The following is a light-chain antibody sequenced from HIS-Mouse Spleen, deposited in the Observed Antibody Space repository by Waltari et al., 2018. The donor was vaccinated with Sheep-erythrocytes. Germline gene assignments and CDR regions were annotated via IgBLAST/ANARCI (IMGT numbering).Light chain of an antibody. V-gene: IGKV3-11*01. Sequence: EIVLTQSPATLSLSPGERATLSCRASQSVSSYLAWYQQKPGQAPRLLIYDASNRATVIPARVSGSGFGTDCTLTISSLEPEEFAVYYCQQRSNWYTVGQGTKLEIK. CDR2: DAS. CDR3: QQRSNWYT. J-gene: IGKJ2*01. CDR1: QSVSSY.